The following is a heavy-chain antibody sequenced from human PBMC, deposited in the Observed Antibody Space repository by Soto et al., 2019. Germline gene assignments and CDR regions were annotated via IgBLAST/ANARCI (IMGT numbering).Heavy chain of an antibody. D-gene: IGHD1-26*01. Sequence: GASVKVSCKASGGTFSSYAISWVRQAPGQGLEWMGGIIPIFGTANYAQKFQGRVTITADESTSTAYMELSSLRSEDTAVYYCASTVGAVLNWFDPWGQGTLVTVSS. CDR2: IIPIFGTA. CDR3: ASTVGAVLNWFDP. CDR1: GGTFSSYA. V-gene: IGHV1-69*13. J-gene: IGHJ5*02.